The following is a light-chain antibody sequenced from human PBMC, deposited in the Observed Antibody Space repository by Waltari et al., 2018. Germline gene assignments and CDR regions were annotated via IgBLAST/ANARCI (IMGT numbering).Light chain of an antibody. CDR2: GKN. CDR1: SPLSYT. Sequence: SSEFTQAPAVSVASGLTVRITLQGHSPLSYTSIWYQQKAGQAPVLVMVGKNNRPSGIPDRFSGSSSGNTASLTITGVQAEDESDYYCNSRDSSGNLRLFGGGTKLTVL. V-gene: IGLV3-19*01. CDR3: NSRDSSGNLRL. J-gene: IGLJ3*02.